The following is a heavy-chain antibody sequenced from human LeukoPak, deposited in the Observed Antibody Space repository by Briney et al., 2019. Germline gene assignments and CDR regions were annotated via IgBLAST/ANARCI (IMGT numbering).Heavy chain of an antibody. D-gene: IGHD3-10*01. V-gene: IGHV1-8*02. CDR1: GYTFRSHG. J-gene: IGHJ5*02. CDR2: MNPNSGNT. Sequence: ASVKVSCKASGYTFRSHGISWVRQAPGQGLEWMGWMNPNSGNTGYAQKFQGRVTMTRNTSISTAYMELSSLRSEDTAVYYCARGRRVSRSGTPNWFDPWGQGTLVTVSS. CDR3: ARGRRVSRSGTPNWFDP.